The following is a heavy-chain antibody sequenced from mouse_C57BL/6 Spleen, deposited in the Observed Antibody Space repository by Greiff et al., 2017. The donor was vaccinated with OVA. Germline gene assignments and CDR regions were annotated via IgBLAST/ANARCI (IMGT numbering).Heavy chain of an antibody. CDR1: GFTFSDYG. V-gene: IGHV5-17*01. CDR3: ARLGNYAMDY. J-gene: IGHJ4*01. Sequence: DVKLVESGGGLVKPGGSLKLSCAASGFTFSDYGMHWVRQAPEKGLEWVAYISSGSSTIYYADTVKGRFTISRDNAKNTLFLQMTSLRSEDTAMYYCARLGNYAMDYWGQGTSVTVSS. CDR2: ISSGSSTI.